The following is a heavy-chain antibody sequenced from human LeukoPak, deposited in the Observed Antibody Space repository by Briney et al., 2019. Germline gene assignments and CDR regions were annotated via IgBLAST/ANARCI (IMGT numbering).Heavy chain of an antibody. CDR1: GASISSAGYY. Sequence: SETLSLTCTVSGASISSAGYYWSWIRQPPGTGLEWIGYIYHTGITYYNPSLKSRVTISVGTSKNQFSLKLSSVPAADTAVYYCAGLYNYYFDYWGQGALVTVSS. V-gene: IGHV4-30-4*01. D-gene: IGHD5-24*01. J-gene: IGHJ4*02. CDR3: AGLYNYYFDY. CDR2: IYHTGIT.